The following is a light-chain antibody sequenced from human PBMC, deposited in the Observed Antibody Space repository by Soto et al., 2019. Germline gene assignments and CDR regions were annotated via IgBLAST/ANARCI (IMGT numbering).Light chain of an antibody. V-gene: IGKV3-15*01. CDR1: QSVSSD. CDR3: QQYNNWPPRT. CDR2: AAS. Sequence: EIVMTQSPATLSVSPGERATLSCRASQSVSSDLAWYQQKPGQAPRLLIYAASTRATGIPARFSGSGSGTEFTLTISSLQSEDFAVYYCQQYNNWPPRTFGGVTTVEIK. J-gene: IGKJ4*01.